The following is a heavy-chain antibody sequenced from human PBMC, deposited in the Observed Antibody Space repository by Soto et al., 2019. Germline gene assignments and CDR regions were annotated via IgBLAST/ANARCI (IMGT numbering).Heavy chain of an antibody. CDR2: MNPNSGNT. J-gene: IGHJ4*02. D-gene: IGHD6-13*01. Sequence: ASVKVSCKASGYTFTSYDINWVRQATGQGLEWMGWMNPNSGNTGYAQKFQGRVTMTRNTSISTAYMELSSLRSEDTAVYYCARLVPRITIAAAGSDYWGQGTLVTVSS. CDR1: GYTFTSYD. CDR3: ARLVPRITIAAAGSDY. V-gene: IGHV1-8*01.